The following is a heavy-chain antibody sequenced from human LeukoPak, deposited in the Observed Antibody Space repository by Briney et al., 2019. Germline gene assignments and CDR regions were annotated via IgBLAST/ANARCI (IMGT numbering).Heavy chain of an antibody. CDR3: ARRPAAFDI. Sequence: PSETLSLTCTVSGGSISSYYWSWLRQPPGKGLEWIGYAYYTGSTKYNPSLKSRVTISIDSSKTQFSLKLSSVTAADTAMYYCARRPAAFDIWGQGTMVTVSS. V-gene: IGHV4-59*08. CDR2: AYYTGST. J-gene: IGHJ3*02. CDR1: GGSISSYY.